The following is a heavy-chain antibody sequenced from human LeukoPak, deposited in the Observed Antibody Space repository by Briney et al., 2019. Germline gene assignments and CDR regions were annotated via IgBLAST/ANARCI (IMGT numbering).Heavy chain of an antibody. CDR3: AADLYYYYGMDV. V-gene: IGHV1-58*01. J-gene: IGHJ6*04. Sequence: TSVKVSCKASGFTFTSSAVQWVRQARGQRLEWIGWIVVGSDNTNYAQKFQERVTITRDMSTSTAYMELSSLRSEDTAVYYCAADLYYYYGMDVWGKGTTVTVSS. CDR2: IVVGSDNT. CDR1: GFTFTSSA.